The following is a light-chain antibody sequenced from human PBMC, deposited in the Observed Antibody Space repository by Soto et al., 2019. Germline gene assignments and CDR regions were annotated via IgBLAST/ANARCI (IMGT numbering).Light chain of an antibody. V-gene: IGKV3-11*01. CDR1: QSVSSY. J-gene: IGKJ1*01. Sequence: EIVLTQSPATLSLSPGERATLSCRASQSVSSYLAWYQQKPGQAPRLLIYDASNRATGIPARFSGSGSGTDFTLTISSLEPEDFAVYYCQQRSNGPWTFGKGPRWQSN. CDR2: DAS. CDR3: QQRSNGPWT.